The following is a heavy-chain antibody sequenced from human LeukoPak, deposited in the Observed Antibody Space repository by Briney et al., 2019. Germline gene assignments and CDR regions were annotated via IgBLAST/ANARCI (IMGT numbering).Heavy chain of an antibody. V-gene: IGHV3-74*01. CDR1: GFTFNSYW. J-gene: IGHJ6*03. CDR2: INTGGSRT. Sequence: GGSLRLSCAAYGFTFNSYWIHWVRQAPGKGLVWGLRINTGGSRTNYADSVKGRFAISRDDAKNTVQLQMYSLGAEDSAVYYCVRGASLAYYMDVWGKGTTVTVSS. CDR3: VRGASLAYYMDV. D-gene: IGHD3-16*02.